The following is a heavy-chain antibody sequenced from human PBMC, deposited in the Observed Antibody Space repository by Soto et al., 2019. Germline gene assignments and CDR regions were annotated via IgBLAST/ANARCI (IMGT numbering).Heavy chain of an antibody. Sequence: ASVKVSCKASGYTFTSYGISWVRQAPGQGLEWMGWISAYNGNTNYAQKLQGRVTMTTDTSTSTAYMELRSLRSDDTAVYYCARVELRFLEWPRAYWGQGTLVTVSS. CDR3: ARVELRFLEWPRAY. J-gene: IGHJ4*02. D-gene: IGHD3-3*01. CDR1: GYTFTSYG. CDR2: ISAYNGNT. V-gene: IGHV1-18*01.